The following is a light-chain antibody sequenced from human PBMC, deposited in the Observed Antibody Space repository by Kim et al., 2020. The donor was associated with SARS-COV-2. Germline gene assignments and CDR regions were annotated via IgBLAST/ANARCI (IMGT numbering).Light chain of an antibody. CDR2: VEGSGSY. Sequence: SSVKLTRTLSSGHSIYFIAWHQQRPGKAPRFLMKVEGSGSYNKGGGVPDRFSGSRSGADRYLIISSLHSEDEADYYCETWDSNIQVFGGGTQLTVL. CDR3: ETWDSNIQV. CDR1: SGHSIYF. J-gene: IGLJ3*02. V-gene: IGLV4-60*03.